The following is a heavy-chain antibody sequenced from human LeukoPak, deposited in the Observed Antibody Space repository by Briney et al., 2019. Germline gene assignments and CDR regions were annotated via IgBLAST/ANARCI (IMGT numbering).Heavy chain of an antibody. CDR2: NYHSGNN. Sequence: PSETLSLTCTVSGDFVSSGSYYWSWLRQTPGKGLEWIGYNYHSGNNNYNPSLESRVTISVDTSKNQFSLTLTSVTAADTAVYYCARDRGYYGSKSYSQGSYFDYWGRGSLVTVSS. J-gene: IGHJ4*02. CDR3: ARDRGYYGSKSYSQGSYFDY. D-gene: IGHD3-10*01. CDR1: GDFVSSGSYY. V-gene: IGHV4-61*01.